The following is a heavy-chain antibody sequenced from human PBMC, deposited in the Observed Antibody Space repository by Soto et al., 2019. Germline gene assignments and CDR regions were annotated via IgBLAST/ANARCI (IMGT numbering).Heavy chain of an antibody. Sequence: QVQLQESGPGLVKPSQTLSLTCTVSGGSISSGDYYWSWIRQPPGKGLEWIGYIYYSGSTYYNPPLKSRVTISVDTSQNQLPLKLSSVTAADTALYYCARVHGGGGAMVPNHWGQGTLVTVSS. CDR1: GGSISSGDYY. D-gene: IGHD5-18*01. CDR3: ARVHGGGGAMVPNH. CDR2: IYYSGST. V-gene: IGHV4-30-4*01. J-gene: IGHJ4*02.